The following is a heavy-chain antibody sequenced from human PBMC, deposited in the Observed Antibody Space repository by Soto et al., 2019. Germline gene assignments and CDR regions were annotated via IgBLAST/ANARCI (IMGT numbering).Heavy chain of an antibody. J-gene: IGHJ3*02. Sequence: SVKVSCKASGGTFSSYAISWVRQAPGQGLEWMGGIIPIFGTANYAQKFQGRVTITADESTSTAYMELSSLRSEDTAVYYCARLVYSGYDLLSAFDIWGQGTMVTVSS. CDR2: IIPIFGTA. CDR3: ARLVYSGYDLLSAFDI. V-gene: IGHV1-69*13. CDR1: GGTFSSYA. D-gene: IGHD5-12*01.